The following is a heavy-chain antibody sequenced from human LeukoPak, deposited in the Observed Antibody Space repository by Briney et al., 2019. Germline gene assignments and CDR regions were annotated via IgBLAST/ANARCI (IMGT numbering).Heavy chain of an antibody. CDR3: ARAAGDSPPYYYYMDV. CDR1: GYTFTGYY. J-gene: IGHJ6*03. D-gene: IGHD3-10*01. V-gene: IGHV1-2*02. Sequence: ASVKVSCKASGYTFTGYYLHWVRQAPGQGLEWMGCVNPNSGDTNYAQKFQGSVTMTRDTSISTVYMELSRLRSDDTAVYYCARAAGDSPPYYYYMDVWGKGTTVTVSS. CDR2: VNPNSGDT.